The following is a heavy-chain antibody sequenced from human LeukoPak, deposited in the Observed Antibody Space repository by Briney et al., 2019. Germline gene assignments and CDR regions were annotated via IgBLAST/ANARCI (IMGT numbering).Heavy chain of an antibody. J-gene: IGHJ1*01. Sequence: ASVKVSCKASGYTFTSYGISWVRQAPGQGLEWMGWISAYNGNTNYAQKLQGRVTMTTDTSTSTAYMELRSLRSDDTAVYYCARIRCSGGSCYLEYFQHWGRGTLVTVSS. D-gene: IGHD2-15*01. CDR1: GYTFTSYG. CDR2: ISAYNGNT. V-gene: IGHV1-18*01. CDR3: ARIRCSGGSCYLEYFQH.